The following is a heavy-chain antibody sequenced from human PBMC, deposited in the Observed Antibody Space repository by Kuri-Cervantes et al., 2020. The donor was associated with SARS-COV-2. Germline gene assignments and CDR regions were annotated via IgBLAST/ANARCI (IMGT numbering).Heavy chain of an antibody. CDR2: INPNSGGT. Sequence: VKVSCQATGYTFTGYHMHWVRQAPGQDLEWMGWINPNSGGTKYAQKFQGRVTMTRNTSISTAYMELNRLRSDDTAVYYCARDSSGGYWFLGYWGQGTLVTVSS. J-gene: IGHJ4*02. CDR3: ARDSSGGYWFLGY. D-gene: IGHD6-19*01. CDR1: GYTFTGYH. V-gene: IGHV1-2*02.